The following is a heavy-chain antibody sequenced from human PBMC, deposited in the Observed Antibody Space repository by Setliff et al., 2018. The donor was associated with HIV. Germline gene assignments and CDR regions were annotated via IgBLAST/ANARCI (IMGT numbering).Heavy chain of an antibody. Sequence: GSLRLSCAASGFTFSSYWMTWVRQAPGKGLEWVANINQDGSEQNFVDSVTGRFTISRDNAKNSLYLQMNSLRAEDTAVYYCAEWFDGYDAFDIWGQGTMVTVSS. CDR1: GFTFSSYW. CDR2: INQDGSEQ. CDR3: AEWFDGYDAFDI. D-gene: IGHD3-3*01. V-gene: IGHV3-7*03. J-gene: IGHJ3*02.